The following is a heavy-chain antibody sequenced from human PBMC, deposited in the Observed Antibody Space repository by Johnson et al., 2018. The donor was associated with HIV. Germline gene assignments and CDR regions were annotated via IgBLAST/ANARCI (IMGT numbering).Heavy chain of an antibody. Sequence: VQLVESGGAVVQPGGSLRLSCAASGFTFDDYAMHWVRQPPGNGLEWVSLIRWDGAITSYVESVRGRFTISRDNSRNSLYLQMKSLRAEDTALYYCARAEIYEGRVGDFAFDIWGRGTMVTVSS. D-gene: IGHD3-10*01. J-gene: IGHJ3*02. CDR2: IRWDGAIT. V-gene: IGHV3-43D*03. CDR1: GFTFDDYA. CDR3: ARAEIYEGRVGDFAFDI.